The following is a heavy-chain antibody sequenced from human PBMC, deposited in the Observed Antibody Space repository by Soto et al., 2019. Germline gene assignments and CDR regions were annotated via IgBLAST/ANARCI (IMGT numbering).Heavy chain of an antibody. CDR1: EYSFTTYW. CDR3: ARLWGGGLYDFFAY. V-gene: IGHV5-51*01. J-gene: IGHJ4*02. CDR2: IYPGDSNI. Sequence: PGESLKISWKGSEYSFTTYWIGWVRQMPGKGLEWMGIIYPGDSNIRYSPSFQGQVAISADKSNSTAYLHWSSLKASDTAMYYCARLWGGGLYDFFAYWGQGTPVPVSS. D-gene: IGHD3-16*01.